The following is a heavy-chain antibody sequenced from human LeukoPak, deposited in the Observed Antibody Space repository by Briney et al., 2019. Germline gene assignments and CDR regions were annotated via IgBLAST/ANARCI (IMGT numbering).Heavy chain of an antibody. V-gene: IGHV3-23*01. Sequence: PGGSLRLSCAVSGITLSIYAMTWVRQAPGKGLEWVAGISGSGGGTNYADSVKGRFTISRDNYKNTLYLQMNSLGAEDTAVYFCAKRGVVIRVILVGFHKEAYYFDSWGQGALVTVSS. D-gene: IGHD3-22*01. CDR3: AKRGVVIRVILVGFHKEAYYFDS. CDR1: GITLSIYA. J-gene: IGHJ4*02. CDR2: ISGSGGGT.